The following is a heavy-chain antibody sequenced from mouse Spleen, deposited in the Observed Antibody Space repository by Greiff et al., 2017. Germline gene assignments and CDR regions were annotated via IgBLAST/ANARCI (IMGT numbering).Heavy chain of an antibody. CDR1: GFTFSSYA. CDR2: ISSGGDYI. V-gene: IGHV5-9-1*02. Sequence: EVKLMESGEGLVKPGGSLKLSCAASGFTFSSYAMSRVRQTPEKRLEWVAYISSGGDYIYYADTVKGRFTISRDNARNTLYLQMSSLKSEDTAMYYCTRDREHYAMDYWGQGTSVTVSS. CDR3: TRDREHYAMDY. J-gene: IGHJ4*01. D-gene: IGHD2-14*01.